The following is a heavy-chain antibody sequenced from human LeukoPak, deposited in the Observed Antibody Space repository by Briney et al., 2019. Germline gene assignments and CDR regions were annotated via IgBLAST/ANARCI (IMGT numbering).Heavy chain of an antibody. Sequence: GGSLRLSCAASGFTFSNYGIHWVRQAPGKGLEWVAVVWNDGSNKNYADSMKGRFTISRDNSKNTLDLQMNSLRAEDTAVYYCAKEIGVLLIGRAFDTWGQGTMVTVSS. J-gene: IGHJ3*02. CDR1: GFTFSNYG. CDR2: VWNDGSNK. V-gene: IGHV3-33*06. CDR3: AKEIGVLLIGRAFDT. D-gene: IGHD2/OR15-2a*01.